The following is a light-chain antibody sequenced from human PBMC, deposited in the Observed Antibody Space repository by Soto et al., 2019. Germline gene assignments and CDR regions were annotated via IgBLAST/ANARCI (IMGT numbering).Light chain of an antibody. Sequence: QSALTQPRSVCGSPGQSVTISCTGTSSDVGGYNYVSWYQQHPGKAPKLMIYDVTTRPSGVPDRFSGSKSGNTASLTISGLQAEDEADYYCSSHAGSSVVFGTGTKVTVL. CDR2: DVT. J-gene: IGLJ1*01. CDR1: SSDVGGYNY. CDR3: SSHAGSSVV. V-gene: IGLV2-11*01.